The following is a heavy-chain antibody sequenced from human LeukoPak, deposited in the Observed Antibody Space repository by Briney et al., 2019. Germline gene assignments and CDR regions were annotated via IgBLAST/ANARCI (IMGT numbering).Heavy chain of an antibody. Sequence: ASETLSLTCTVSGGSISSYYWSWIRQPPGKGLEWIGYIYYSGSTNYNPSLKSRVTISVDTSKNQFSLKLSSVTAADTAVYYCAREPGGSYYGSYFDYWGQGTLVTVSS. CDR2: IYYSGST. CDR3: AREPGGSYYGSYFDY. CDR1: GGSISSYY. V-gene: IGHV4-59*01. D-gene: IGHD1-26*01. J-gene: IGHJ4*02.